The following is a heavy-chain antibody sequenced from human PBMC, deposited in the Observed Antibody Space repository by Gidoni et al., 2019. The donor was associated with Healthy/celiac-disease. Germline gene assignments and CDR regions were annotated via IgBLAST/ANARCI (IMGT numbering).Heavy chain of an antibody. CDR2: ISYDGSNK. V-gene: IGHV3-30*18. CDR3: AKDMLGYYYGSGSYYPAFDY. Sequence: QVQLVESGGGVVQPVRSLGLSCAASGFTFSRYGIHWVRQAPGKGLEWVAVISYDGSNKYYADSVKGRFTISRDNSKNMLYLQMNSLRAEDTAVYYCAKDMLGYYYGSGSYYPAFDYWGQGTLVTVSS. D-gene: IGHD3-10*01. J-gene: IGHJ4*02. CDR1: GFTFSRYG.